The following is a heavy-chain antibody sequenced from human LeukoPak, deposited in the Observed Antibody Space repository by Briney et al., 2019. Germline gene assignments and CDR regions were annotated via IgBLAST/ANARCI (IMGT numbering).Heavy chain of an antibody. CDR3: ARGRGSSSWYYFDY. CDR2: INHSGST. V-gene: IGHV4-34*01. CDR1: GGSFSGYY. Sequence: SETLSLTCAVYGGSFSGYYWSWIRQPPGKGLEWIGEINHSGSTNYNPSLKSRVTISVDTSKNQFSLKLSSVTAADTAVYYCARGRGSSSWYYFDYRGQGTLVTVSS. D-gene: IGHD6-13*01. J-gene: IGHJ4*02.